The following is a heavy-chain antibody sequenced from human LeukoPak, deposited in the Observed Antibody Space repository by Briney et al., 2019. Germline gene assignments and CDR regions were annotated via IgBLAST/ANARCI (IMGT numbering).Heavy chain of an antibody. J-gene: IGHJ6*03. V-gene: IGHV1-18*01. CDR2: ISAYNGNT. D-gene: IGHD6-6*01. CDR1: GYTFTSYG. CDR3: ARASNYYYYMDV. Sequence: ASVKVSCKASGYTFTSYGISWVRQAPGQGLEWMGWISAYNGNTNYAQKFQGRVTMTRDTSISTAYMELSRLRSDDTAVYYCARASNYYYYMDVWGKGTTVTVSS.